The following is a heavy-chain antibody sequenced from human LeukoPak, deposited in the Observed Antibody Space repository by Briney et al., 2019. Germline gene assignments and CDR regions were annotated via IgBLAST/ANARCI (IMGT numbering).Heavy chain of an antibody. CDR2: ISWDGVST. Sequence: PSGGSLRLSCAASGLTFDDYSIHWVRQAPGKGLEWVSFISWDGVSTYYADSVKGRFTISRDNSKNSLYLQMNSLRTEDTALYYCAKGNAYSDYYMDVWGKGTTVTVSS. CDR1: GLTFDDYS. V-gene: IGHV3-43*01. D-gene: IGHD1-1*01. CDR3: AKGNAYSDYYMDV. J-gene: IGHJ6*03.